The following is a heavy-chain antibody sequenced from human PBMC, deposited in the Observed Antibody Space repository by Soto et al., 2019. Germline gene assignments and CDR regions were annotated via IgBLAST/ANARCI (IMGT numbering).Heavy chain of an antibody. CDR3: ATTAGGFFDN. D-gene: IGHD1-1*01. CDR1: GFSFSTYW. Sequence: VQLVESGGGLVQPGGSLRLSCAASGFSFSTYWMSWVRQSPGKGLEWVANIRQDGGEKYYVDSVRGRFTVSRDNANNSLYLQTNSLRAEDTAVYYCATTAGGFFDNWGQGTPVTVSS. V-gene: IGHV3-7*05. J-gene: IGHJ4*02. CDR2: IRQDGGEK.